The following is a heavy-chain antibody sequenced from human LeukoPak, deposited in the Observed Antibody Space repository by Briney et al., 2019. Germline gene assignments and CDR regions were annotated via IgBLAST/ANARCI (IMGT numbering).Heavy chain of an antibody. J-gene: IGHJ4*02. D-gene: IGHD6-13*01. V-gene: IGHV4-39*07. CDR3: ARAAAGYFDY. CDR1: GGFISSSSYY. Sequence: SETLSLTCTVSGGFISSSSYYWGWIRQPPGKGLEWIGSIYYSGSTYYNPSLKSRVTISVDTSKNQFSLRLSSVTAADTAVYYCARAAAGYFDYWGQGTLVTVSS. CDR2: IYYSGST.